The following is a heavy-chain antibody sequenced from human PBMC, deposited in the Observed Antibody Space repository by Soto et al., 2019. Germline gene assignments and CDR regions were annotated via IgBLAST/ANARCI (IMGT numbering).Heavy chain of an antibody. Sequence: SETLSLTCTVSGGSISSGDYYWSWIRQPPGKVLEWIGYIYYSGSTYYNPSLKSRVTISVDTSKNQFSLKLSSVTAADTAVYYCARGVTIFGGVPFDPWGQGTLVTVSS. J-gene: IGHJ5*02. D-gene: IGHD3-3*01. CDR2: IYYSGST. CDR1: GGSISSGDYY. CDR3: ARGVTIFGGVPFDP. V-gene: IGHV4-30-4*01.